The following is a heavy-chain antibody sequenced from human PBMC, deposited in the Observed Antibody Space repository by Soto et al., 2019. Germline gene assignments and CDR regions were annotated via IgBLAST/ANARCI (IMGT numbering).Heavy chain of an antibody. CDR1: GGSISSSNW. D-gene: IGHD3-10*01. CDR2: IYHSGST. Sequence: SETLSLTCAVSGGSISSSNWWSWVRQPPGKGLEWIGEIYHSGSTNYNPSLKSRVTISVDKSKNQFSLKLSSVTAADTAVYYCARRWMVRGVMNWFDPWGQGTLVTAS. J-gene: IGHJ5*02. CDR3: ARRWMVRGVMNWFDP. V-gene: IGHV4-4*02.